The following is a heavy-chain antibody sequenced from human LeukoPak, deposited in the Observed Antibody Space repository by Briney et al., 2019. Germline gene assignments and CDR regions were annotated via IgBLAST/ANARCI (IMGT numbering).Heavy chain of an antibody. CDR2: IIPIFGTA. Sequence: GASVKVSCKASGGTFSSYAISWVRQAPGQGLEWMGGIIPIFGTANCAQKFQGRVTITTDESTSTAYMELSSLRSEDTAVYYCARGGDFWSGYQGYYYYYMDVWGKGTTVTVSS. J-gene: IGHJ6*03. CDR3: ARGGDFWSGYQGYYYYYMDV. V-gene: IGHV1-69*05. D-gene: IGHD3-3*01. CDR1: GGTFSSYA.